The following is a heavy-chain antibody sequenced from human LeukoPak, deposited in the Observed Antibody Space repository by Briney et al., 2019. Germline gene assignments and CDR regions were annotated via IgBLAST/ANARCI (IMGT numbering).Heavy chain of an antibody. V-gene: IGHV4-4*07. CDR3: ARDLAIVVVTAIDTPYYFDY. Sequence: SETLSLTRTVSGGSISSYYWSWIRQPAGKGLEWIGRIYTSGSTNYNPSLKSRVTMSVDTSKNQFSLKLSSVTAADTAVYYCARDLAIVVVTAIDTPYYFDYWGQGTLVTVSS. J-gene: IGHJ4*02. CDR2: IYTSGST. CDR1: GGSISSYY. D-gene: IGHD2-21*02.